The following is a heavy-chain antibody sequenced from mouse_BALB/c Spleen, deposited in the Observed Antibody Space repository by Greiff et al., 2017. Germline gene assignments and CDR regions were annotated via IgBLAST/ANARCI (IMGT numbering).Heavy chain of an antibody. J-gene: IGHJ2*01. D-gene: IGHD1-1*01. Sequence: EVQGVESGGGLVKPGGSLKLSCAASGFTFSSYAMSWVRQTPEKRLEWVASISSGGSTYYPDSVKGRFTISRDNARNILYLQMSSLRSEDTAMYYCARVYYYFDYWGQGTTLTVSS. V-gene: IGHV5-6-5*01. CDR2: ISSGGST. CDR1: GFTFSSYA. CDR3: ARVYYYFDY.